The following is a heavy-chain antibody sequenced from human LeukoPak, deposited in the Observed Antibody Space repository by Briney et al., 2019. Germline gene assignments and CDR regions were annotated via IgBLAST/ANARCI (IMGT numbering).Heavy chain of an antibody. CDR3: ARDIAGTTLGGWFDP. CDR2: INPSGGST. J-gene: IGHJ5*02. V-gene: IGHV1-46*01. CDR1: GYTFTSYY. Sequence: ASVKVSCKASGYTFTSYYMHWVRQAPGQGLEWMGIINPSGGSTSYAQKFQGRVTITRNTSTTTAYMELSNLRSEDTAVYYCARDIAGTTLGGWFDPWGQGTLVTVSS. D-gene: IGHD1-1*01.